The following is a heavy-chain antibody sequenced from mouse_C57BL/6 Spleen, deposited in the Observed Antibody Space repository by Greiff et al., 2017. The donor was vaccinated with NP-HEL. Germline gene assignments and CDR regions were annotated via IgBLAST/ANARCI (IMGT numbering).Heavy chain of an antibody. D-gene: IGHD3-2*02. Sequence: EVQLQQSGPGLVKPSQSLSLTCSVTGYSITSGYYWNWIRQFPGNKLEWMGYISYDGSNNYNPSLKNRISITRDTSKNQFFLKLNSVTTEDTATYYCARGQLRRPYFDYWGQGTTLTVSS. J-gene: IGHJ2*01. CDR2: ISYDGSN. CDR3: ARGQLRRPYFDY. V-gene: IGHV3-6*01. CDR1: GYSITSGYY.